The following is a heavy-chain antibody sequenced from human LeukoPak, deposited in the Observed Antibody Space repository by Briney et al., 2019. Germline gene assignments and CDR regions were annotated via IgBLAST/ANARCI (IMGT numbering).Heavy chain of an antibody. Sequence: PGESLKISCKCSGYSFTSYWIGWVRQLPGKGREWTGIIYPGDSDTRYSPSFQGQVTISADKSISTAYLQWSSLKASDTAMYYCARHPGGSGSHTPTWGETSGSDAFDIWGQGTMVTVSS. CDR1: GYSFTSYW. CDR3: ARHPGGSGSHTPTWGETSGSDAFDI. CDR2: IYPGDSDT. D-gene: IGHD3-22*01. J-gene: IGHJ3*02. V-gene: IGHV5-51*01.